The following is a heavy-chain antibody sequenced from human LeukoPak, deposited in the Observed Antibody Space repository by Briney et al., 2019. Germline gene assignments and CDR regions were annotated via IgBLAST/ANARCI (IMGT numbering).Heavy chain of an antibody. Sequence: GGSLRLSCSASGFTFSSYSMHWVRQAPGKGLDSVSTISSNGGNTYHADSVKARFTISRDNSKNTLCLQMSSLRAEDTAVYYCVKGSIYSSGCLDFWGQGTLVTVSS. V-gene: IGHV3-64D*06. CDR2: ISSNGGNT. CDR3: VKGSIYSSGCLDF. J-gene: IGHJ4*02. D-gene: IGHD6-19*01. CDR1: GFTFSSYS.